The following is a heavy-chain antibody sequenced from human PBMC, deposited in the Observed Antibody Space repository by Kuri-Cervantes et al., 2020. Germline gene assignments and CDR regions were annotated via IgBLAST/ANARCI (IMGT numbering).Heavy chain of an antibody. CDR1: GGSISSYY. Sequence: SETLSLTCTVSGGSISSYYWSWIRQPPGKGLEWIGYIYYRGTTNYNPSLKSRVTISVDTSKNRFSLELTSVTAADTAVYYCARHVRTNTEWVGPWGQGTLVTVSS. V-gene: IGHV4-59*08. CDR2: IYYRGTT. CDR3: ARHVRTNTEWVGP. D-gene: IGHD2-8*02. J-gene: IGHJ5*02.